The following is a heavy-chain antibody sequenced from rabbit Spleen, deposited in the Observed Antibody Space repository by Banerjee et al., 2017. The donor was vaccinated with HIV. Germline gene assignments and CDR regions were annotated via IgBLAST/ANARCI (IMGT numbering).Heavy chain of an antibody. J-gene: IGHJ4*01. V-gene: IGHV1S40*01. CDR2: IYAGSSGST. CDR1: GVSFSSYYY. Sequence: QSLEESGGDLVKPGASLTLTCTASGVSFSSYYYMCWVRQPPGKGLEWITFIYAGSSGSTYYASWAKGRFTISSDNAQNTVDLQMNSLTAADTATYFCAREDVGGSVSLWGQGTLVTVS. CDR3: AREDVGGSVSL. D-gene: IGHD1-1*01.